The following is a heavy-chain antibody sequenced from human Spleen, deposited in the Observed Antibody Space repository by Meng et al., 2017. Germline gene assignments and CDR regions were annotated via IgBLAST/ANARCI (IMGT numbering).Heavy chain of an antibody. CDR3: AKGWRSLYYFDY. Sequence: QVQLVESGGGVVQPGRSRRLSCVDPGFTFSSYAMHWVRQAPGKGLEWVAVISYDGTNKYYTDSVKGRFTISRDNSKNTLYLQMNSLRAEDTAVYYCAKGWRSLYYFDYWGQGTLVTVFS. D-gene: IGHD2-15*01. CDR1: GFTFSSYA. J-gene: IGHJ4*02. CDR2: ISYDGTNK. V-gene: IGHV3-30*10.